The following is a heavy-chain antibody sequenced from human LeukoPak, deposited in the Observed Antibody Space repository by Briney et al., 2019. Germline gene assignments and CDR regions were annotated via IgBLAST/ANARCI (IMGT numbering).Heavy chain of an antibody. CDR1: GFTFSNYA. CDR3: ARTTFSSAFDI. Sequence: PGGSLRLSCAASGFTFSNYAMSWVRQAPGKGLEWVSTISGSGSSTYSADSVKGRFTISRDNSKNTLYLQMNSLRAEDTAVYYCARTTFSSAFDIWGQGTMVTVSS. J-gene: IGHJ3*02. V-gene: IGHV3-23*01. CDR2: ISGSGSST. D-gene: IGHD1/OR15-1a*01.